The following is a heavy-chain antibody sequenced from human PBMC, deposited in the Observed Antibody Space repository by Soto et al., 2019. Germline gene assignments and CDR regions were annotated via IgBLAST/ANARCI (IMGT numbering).Heavy chain of an antibody. CDR3: ATVMLGYYYGSGDSNWFDP. J-gene: IGHJ5*02. Sequence: GASVKVSCKVSGYTLTELSMHWVRQAPGKGLEWMGGFDPEDGETIYAQKFQGRVTMTEDTSTDTAYMELSSLRSEDTAVYYCATVMLGYYYGSGDSNWFDPWGQGTLVTVSS. CDR2: FDPEDGET. V-gene: IGHV1-24*01. D-gene: IGHD3-10*01. CDR1: GYTLTELS.